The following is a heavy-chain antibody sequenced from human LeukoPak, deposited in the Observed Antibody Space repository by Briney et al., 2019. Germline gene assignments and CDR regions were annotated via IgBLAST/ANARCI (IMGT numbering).Heavy chain of an antibody. CDR3: ARGNSGWYGYYFDY. J-gene: IGHJ4*02. CDR1: GGSISSYY. V-gene: IGHV4-59*01. CDR2: IYYSGST. Sequence: LETLSLTCTVSGGSISSYYWSWIRQPPGKGLERIGYIYYSGSTNYNPSLKSRVTISVDTSKNQFSLKLSSVTAADTAVYYCARGNSGWYGYYFDYWGQGTLVTVSS. D-gene: IGHD6-19*01.